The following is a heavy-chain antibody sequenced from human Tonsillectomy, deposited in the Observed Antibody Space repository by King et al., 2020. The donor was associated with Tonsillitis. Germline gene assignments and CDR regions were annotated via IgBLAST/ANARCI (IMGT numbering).Heavy chain of an antibody. V-gene: IGHV4-59*01. Sequence: QLQESGPGLVKPSETLSLTCTVSGGSMSSYYWSWLRQPPGKGLEWIGYIYYSGSTNYNPSLKSRVTISVDTSKNQFSLKLSSVTAADTAVYYCARVDGGSYSTNFDYWGQGTLVTVSS. CDR3: ARVDGGSYSTNFDY. J-gene: IGHJ4*02. CDR1: GGSMSSYY. CDR2: IYYSGST. D-gene: IGHD1-26*01.